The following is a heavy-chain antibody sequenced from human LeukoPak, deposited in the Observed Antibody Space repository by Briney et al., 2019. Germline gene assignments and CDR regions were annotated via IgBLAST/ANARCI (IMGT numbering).Heavy chain of an antibody. J-gene: IGHJ4*02. CDR2: IWYDGSNK. D-gene: IGHD3-9*01. CDR3: ARGSGRYFDWFNFDY. V-gene: IGHV3-33*01. CDR1: GFTFSSYG. Sequence: GGSLRLSCAASGFTFSSYGMNWVRQAPGKGLEWVAVIWYDGSNKYYADSVKGRFTISRDNSKNTLYLQMNSLRAEDTAVYYCARGSGRYFDWFNFDYWGQGTLVTVSS.